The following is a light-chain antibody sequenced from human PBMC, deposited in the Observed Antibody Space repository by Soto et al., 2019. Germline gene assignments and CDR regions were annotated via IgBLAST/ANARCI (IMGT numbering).Light chain of an antibody. CDR3: QQTYSSLWP. V-gene: IGKV1-39*01. J-gene: IGKJ1*01. Sequence: DIQMTQSPSSLSASVGDRVTITCRASQSITNLLNWYQHKPGQAPKLLIYGTSSLLNGVPSRFSSSESGTDFTLTISGLQLEDFATYYFQQTYSSLWPFGKATTVENK. CDR1: QSITNL. CDR2: GTS.